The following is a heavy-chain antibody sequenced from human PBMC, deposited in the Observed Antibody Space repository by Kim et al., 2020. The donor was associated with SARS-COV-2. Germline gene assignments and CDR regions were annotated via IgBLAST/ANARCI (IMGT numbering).Heavy chain of an antibody. D-gene: IGHD3-10*01. J-gene: IGHJ5*02. CDR1: GYTFDTYA. CDR2: INGGNGNT. CDR3: AREGSGSYNWLDP. Sequence: ASVKVSCKASGYTFDTYALYWVRRAPGQRFEWMGWINGGNGNTRYSQNFQGRVTITRDTSATTAYMELSSLTSKDTAVYYCAREGSGSYNWLDPWGQGTLVTVSS. V-gene: IGHV1-3*01.